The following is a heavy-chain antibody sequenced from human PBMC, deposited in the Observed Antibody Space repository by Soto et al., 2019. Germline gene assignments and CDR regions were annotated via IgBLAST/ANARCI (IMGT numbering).Heavy chain of an antibody. CDR1: GFTFSSYA. J-gene: IGHJ6*02. V-gene: IGHV3-23*01. Sequence: GSLRLSCAASGFTFSSYAMSWVRQAPGKGLEWVSAISGSGGSTYYADSVKGRFTISRDNSKNTLYLQMNSLRAEDTAVYYCAKELEMATGDYYYGMDVWGQGTTVTVSS. D-gene: IGHD5-12*01. CDR3: AKELEMATGDYYYGMDV. CDR2: ISGSGGST.